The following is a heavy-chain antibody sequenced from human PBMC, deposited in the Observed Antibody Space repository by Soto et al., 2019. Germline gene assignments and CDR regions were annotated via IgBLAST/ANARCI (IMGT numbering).Heavy chain of an antibody. CDR2: IYHSGST. Sequence: QLQLQESGSGLVKPSQTLSLTCAVSGGSISSGGYSWSWIRQAPGKGLEWIGYIYHSGSTYYNPALKSRVTISVDRSNNQFSLKLSSVTAADTAVYYCARGSHTGGYYEGFDYWGQGTLVTVSS. CDR3: ARGSHTGGYYEGFDY. J-gene: IGHJ4*02. D-gene: IGHD3-22*01. V-gene: IGHV4-30-2*01. CDR1: GGSISSGGYS.